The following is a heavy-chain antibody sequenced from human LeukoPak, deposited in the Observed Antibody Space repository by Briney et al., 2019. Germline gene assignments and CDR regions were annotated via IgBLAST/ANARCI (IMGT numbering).Heavy chain of an antibody. J-gene: IGHJ6*03. V-gene: IGHV4-39*07. CDR3: ARVECSGGSCYPIYYYYYMDV. D-gene: IGHD2-15*01. CDR1: GGSISSSSYY. Sequence: PSETLSLTCTVSGGSISSSSYYWGWIRQPPGKGLEWIGSIYYSGSTYYNPSLKSRVTISVDASKNQFSLKLTSVTAADTAVYYCARVECSGGSCYPIYYYYYMDVWGKGTTVTVSS. CDR2: IYYSGST.